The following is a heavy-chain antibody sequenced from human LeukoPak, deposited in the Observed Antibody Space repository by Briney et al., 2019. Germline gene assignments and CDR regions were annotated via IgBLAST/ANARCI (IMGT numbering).Heavy chain of an antibody. CDR2: VHYSGST. V-gene: IGHV4-59*01. Sequence: PSETLSLTCTVSGGSISSYYWNWIRQSPGKGLECIGYVHYSGSTTYNPSLKSRVTISVDTSKNQFSLKVSSVTAADTAVYYCARLSRPSTYYYYYMDVWGKGTTVTVSS. CDR1: GGSISSYY. CDR3: ARLSRPSTYYYYYMDV. J-gene: IGHJ6*03. D-gene: IGHD2-2*01.